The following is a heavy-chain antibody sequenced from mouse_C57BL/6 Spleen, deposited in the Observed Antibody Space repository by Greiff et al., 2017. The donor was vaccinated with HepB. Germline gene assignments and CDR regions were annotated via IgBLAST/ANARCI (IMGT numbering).Heavy chain of an antibody. V-gene: IGHV1-26*01. CDR3: AGTENFDY. Sequence: VQLQQSGPELVKPGASVKISCKASGYTFTDYYMNWVKQSHGKSLEWIGDINPNNGGTSYNQKFKGKATLTVDKSSSTAYMELRSLTSEDSAVYYCAGTENFDYWGQGTTLTVSS. CDR2: INPNNGGT. CDR1: GYTFTDYY. J-gene: IGHJ2*01. D-gene: IGHD4-1*01.